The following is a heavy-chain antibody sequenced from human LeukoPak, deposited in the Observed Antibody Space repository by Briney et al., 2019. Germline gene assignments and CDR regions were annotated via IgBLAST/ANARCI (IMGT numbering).Heavy chain of an antibody. CDR3: SVMHRYYDGSGYWVQ. D-gene: IGHD3-22*01. CDR2: ISTNGGST. V-gene: IGHV3-23*01. CDR1: GFTFSSYA. Sequence: PGGSLRLSCAASGFTFSSYAMSWVRQAPGKGLEWVSGISTNGGSTSYADSVKGRFTISRDNPRNTLYMEMNSLRAEDTAVYYCSVMHRYYDGSGYWVQWGQGTLVTVPS. J-gene: IGHJ4*02.